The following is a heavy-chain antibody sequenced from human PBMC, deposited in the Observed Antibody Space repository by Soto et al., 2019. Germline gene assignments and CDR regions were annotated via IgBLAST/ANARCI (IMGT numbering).Heavy chain of an antibody. CDR1: GFTFSDYY. CDR2: ISSSGSTI. CDR3: ARVGRQEFGGVTDYRNAFDI. V-gene: IGHV3-11*01. J-gene: IGHJ3*02. Sequence: QVQLVESGGGLVKPGGSLRLSCAASGFTFSDYYMSWIRQAPGKGLEWVSYISSSGSTIYYADSEKGRFTISRDNAKNSLYLQMNSLRAEDTAVYYCARVGRQEFGGVTDYRNAFDIWGQGTMVTVSS. D-gene: IGHD3-16*01.